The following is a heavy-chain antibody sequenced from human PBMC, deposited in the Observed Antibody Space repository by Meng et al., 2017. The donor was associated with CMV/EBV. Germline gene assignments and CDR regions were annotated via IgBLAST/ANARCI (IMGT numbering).Heavy chain of an antibody. CDR3: ARVATGYSSSWAYGGMDV. V-gene: IGHV4-38-2*02. CDR2: IYHSGST. J-gene: IGHJ6*02. CDR1: GYSISSGYY. Sequence: GSLRLSCTVSGYSISSGYYWGWIRQPPGKGLEWIGGIYHSGSTYYNPSLKSRVTISVDTSKNQFSLKLSSVTAADTAVYYCARVATGYSSSWAYGGMDVWGQGTTVTVSS. D-gene: IGHD6-13*01.